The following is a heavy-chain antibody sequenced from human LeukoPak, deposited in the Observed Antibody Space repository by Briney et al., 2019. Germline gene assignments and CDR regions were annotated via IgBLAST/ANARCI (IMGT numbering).Heavy chain of an antibody. J-gene: IGHJ4*02. D-gene: IGHD1-26*01. CDR2: ISGSGAST. V-gene: IGHV3-23*01. Sequence: GGSLRLSCLTSGFTFSTNAMSWVRQAPGKGLEWISGISGSGASTYYADSVTGRFTISRDNSRNTLYLQMNSLKGDDTAVYYCAKDVGKWESLHFFDYWGQGTLVTVSS. CDR3: AKDVGKWESLHFFDY. CDR1: GFTFSTNA.